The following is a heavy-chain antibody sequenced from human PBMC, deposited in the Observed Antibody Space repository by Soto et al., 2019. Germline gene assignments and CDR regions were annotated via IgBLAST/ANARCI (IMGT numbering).Heavy chain of an antibody. CDR1: GGSVTNSSYY. V-gene: IGHV4-39*01. CDR3: VSQRTTVPTQAYFDY. Sequence: SEALSLTCTVSGGSVTNSSYYWGWIRQSPGKGLEWIGSVYYRGRSYSKSSVKSRVTISVDTSKNRFSLSLNSVTASDTAVYFCVSQRTTVPTQAYFDYWGPGALVTVSS. D-gene: IGHD4-17*01. CDR2: VYYRGRS. J-gene: IGHJ4*02.